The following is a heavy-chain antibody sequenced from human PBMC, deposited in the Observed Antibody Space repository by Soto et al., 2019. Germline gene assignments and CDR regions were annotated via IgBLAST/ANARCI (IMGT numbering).Heavy chain of an antibody. V-gene: IGHV1-2*02. Sequence: QVQLVQSGAEVEKPGASVKVSCKAAGYSFTAFYIHWVRQARGQGFEWLGWVNPNSGGTYYSQKFRARATLTRETSISTAYMELTGRSSDETAVYYCSRANSIRPYFYNMDVWGQGTTVTVSS. D-gene: IGHD2-21*01. CDR3: SRANSIRPYFYNMDV. CDR2: VNPNSGGT. CDR1: GYSFTAFY. J-gene: IGHJ6*03.